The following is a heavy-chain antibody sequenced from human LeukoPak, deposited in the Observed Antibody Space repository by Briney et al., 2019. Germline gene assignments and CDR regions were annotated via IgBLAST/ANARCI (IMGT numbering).Heavy chain of an antibody. V-gene: IGHV3-23*01. Sequence: PGGSLRLSCAASGFTFSSYAMSWVRQAPGKGLEWVSAISGSGGSTYYADSVKGRFTISRDNSKNTLYLQMNSLRAEDTAVYYCAKDTPYDFWSGYSPYYFDYWGQGTLVTVSS. CDR3: AKDTPYDFWSGYSPYYFDY. D-gene: IGHD3-3*01. CDR1: GFTFSSYA. J-gene: IGHJ4*02. CDR2: ISGSGGST.